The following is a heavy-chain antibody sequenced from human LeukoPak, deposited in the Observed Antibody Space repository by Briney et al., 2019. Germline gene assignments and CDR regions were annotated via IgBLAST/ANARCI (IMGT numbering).Heavy chain of an antibody. V-gene: IGHV3-30*04. D-gene: IGHD3-22*01. Sequence: PGGSLRLSCAASGFTFSSYAMHWVRQAPGKGLEWVAVISYDGSNKYYADYVKGRFTISRDNSKNTLYLQMNSLRAEDTAVYYCARGQSYYYDSSGYYNDYWGQGTLVTVSS. CDR3: ARGQSYYYDSSGYYNDY. CDR1: GFTFSSYA. CDR2: ISYDGSNK. J-gene: IGHJ4*02.